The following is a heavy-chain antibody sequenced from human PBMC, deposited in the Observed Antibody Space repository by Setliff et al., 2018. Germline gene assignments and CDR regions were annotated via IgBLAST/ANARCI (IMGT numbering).Heavy chain of an antibody. Sequence: ETLSLTCTVSGASISSGTYYWAWIRQPPGKGLEWIGRIHYRGTTYSNASLASRLTISVDTAKNQFSLKLTSVTAADTAVYYCARLPNYVWGSPVDYWGQGTLVTVSS. D-gene: IGHD3-16*01. CDR1: GASISSGTYY. CDR3: ARLPNYVWGSPVDY. J-gene: IGHJ4*02. CDR2: IHYRGTT. V-gene: IGHV4-39*01.